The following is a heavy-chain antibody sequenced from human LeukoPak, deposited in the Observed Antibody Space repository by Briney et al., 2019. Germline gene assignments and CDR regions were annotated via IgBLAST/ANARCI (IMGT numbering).Heavy chain of an antibody. Sequence: ASVKVSCKASGYTFTNYYLHWVRQAPGHGLEWMGRIIPITGIPTYAQNFQDRVSITADISTDTSYMELSSLRSEDTAVYYCARGMGGFRSGSYFSDWGQGTLVTVSS. J-gene: IGHJ4*02. CDR1: GYTFTNYY. V-gene: IGHV1-69*04. D-gene: IGHD3-22*01. CDR3: ARGMGGFRSGSYFSD. CDR2: IIPITGIP.